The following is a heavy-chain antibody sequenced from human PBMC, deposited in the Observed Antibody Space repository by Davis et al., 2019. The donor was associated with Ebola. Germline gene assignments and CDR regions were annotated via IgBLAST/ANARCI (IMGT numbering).Heavy chain of an antibody. CDR1: GYNFRTKY. D-gene: IGHD4-17*01. Sequence: ASVKVSCKASGYNFRTKYMNWVRQAPGHGLKWMGIINPSGGSTSYAQKFQGRVTMTRDTSTSTVYMELSSLRSEDTAVYYCASGVTVTGGYWGQGTLVTVSS. J-gene: IGHJ4*02. V-gene: IGHV1-46*01. CDR2: INPSGGST. CDR3: ASGVTVTGGY.